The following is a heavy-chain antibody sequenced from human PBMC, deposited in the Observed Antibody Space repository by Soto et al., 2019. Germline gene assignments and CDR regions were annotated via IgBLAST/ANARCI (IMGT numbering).Heavy chain of an antibody. CDR2: ISAYNGNT. V-gene: IGHV1-18*01. CDR3: VRDSPPVDY. CDR1: GYTFTSYG. Sequence: QVQLVQSGAEVKKPGASVKVSCKASGYTFTSYGISWVRQAPGQGLEWMGWISAYNGNTNYAQKLQGRVTMTTDTSXXXXXXELXXXRSDDTAVXYCVRDSPPVDYWGQGTLVTVSS. J-gene: IGHJ4*02.